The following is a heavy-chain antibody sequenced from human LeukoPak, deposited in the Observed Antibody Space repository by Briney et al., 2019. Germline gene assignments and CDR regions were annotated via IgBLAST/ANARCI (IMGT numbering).Heavy chain of an antibody. CDR3: ARGTYCDS. CDR2: ISTYNGNT. CDR1: GYTLSSYG. J-gene: IGHJ4*02. Sequence: ASVKVSCKASGYTLSSYGISWVRQAPGQGLEWMAWISTYNGNTEYTQKLQGRVTVTTDTSTSTAYMELTSLRSDDTAVYYCARGTYCDSWGQGTLVTVSS. D-gene: IGHD3-16*01. V-gene: IGHV1-18*01.